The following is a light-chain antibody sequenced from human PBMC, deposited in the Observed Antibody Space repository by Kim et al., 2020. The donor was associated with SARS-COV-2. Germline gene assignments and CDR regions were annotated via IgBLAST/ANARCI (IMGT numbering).Light chain of an antibody. CDR2: AAS. J-gene: IGKJ5*01. CDR3: QQNYSPPPVT. V-gene: IGKV1-39*01. Sequence: DIQMTQSPSSLSASVGDRVTISCRASQRISTYLNWYQVKPGKAPKLLIYAASSLQSGVPSRFSGSGSGTDFTLTISSLQPEDFATYFCQQNYSPPPVTFGPGTRLEIK. CDR1: QRISTY.